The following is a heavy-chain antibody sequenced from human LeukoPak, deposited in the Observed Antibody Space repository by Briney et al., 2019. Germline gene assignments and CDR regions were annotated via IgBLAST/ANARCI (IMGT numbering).Heavy chain of an antibody. V-gene: IGHV4-34*01. D-gene: IGHD3-3*01. CDR2: INHSGST. CDR1: GGSFSGYY. Sequence: SETLSLTCAVYGGSFSGYYWSWIRQPPGKGLEWIGEINHSGSTNYNPSLKSRVTISVDTSKNQFSLKLSSVTAADTAVYYCARDFWSGYDNWFDPWGQGTLVTVSS. CDR3: ARDFWSGYDNWFDP. J-gene: IGHJ5*02.